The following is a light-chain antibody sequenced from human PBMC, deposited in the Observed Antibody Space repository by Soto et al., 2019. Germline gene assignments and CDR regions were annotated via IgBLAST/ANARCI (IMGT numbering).Light chain of an antibody. CDR3: SSYAGSKRHV. J-gene: IGLJ1*01. V-gene: IGLV2-8*01. CDR1: SSDVGGYNY. CDR2: DVI. Sequence: QSALTQPPSASGSPGQSVTISCTGTSSDVGGYNYVSWYQQHPGKAPILMISDVIKRPSGVPDRFSGSKSGNTASLTVSGLQAEAEADYCCSSYAGSKRHVFGSGTKLTVL.